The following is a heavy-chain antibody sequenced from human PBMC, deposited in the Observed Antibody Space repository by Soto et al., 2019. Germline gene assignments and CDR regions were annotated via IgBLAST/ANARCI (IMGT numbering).Heavy chain of an antibody. V-gene: IGHV3-48*01. J-gene: IGHJ4*02. CDR1: GFTFSSYR. Sequence: EVQLVESGGGLVQPGGSLRLSCAVSGFTFSSYRMDWVRQAPGKGLEWVSYINRGSSTIHYADSVKGRFTISRDNAKNSVFLQMNSLRVEATAVYYCVRDAGSLGYWGQGTLVTVSS. CDR2: INRGSSTI. D-gene: IGHD3-10*01. CDR3: VRDAGSLGY.